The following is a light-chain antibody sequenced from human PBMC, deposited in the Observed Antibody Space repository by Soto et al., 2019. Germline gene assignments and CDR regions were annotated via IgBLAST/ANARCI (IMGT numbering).Light chain of an antibody. CDR2: DAS. Sequence: ETVLTQSPGTLSLSPGERATLSCRASQSVSSSYLAWYQQKPGQAPRLLIYDASSRATGIPDRFSGSGSGTDLNLTISRLEPEDFAVYYCQQYVRSPPSWTFGQGTKVEIK. V-gene: IGKV3-20*01. CDR1: QSVSSSY. J-gene: IGKJ1*01. CDR3: QQYVRSPPSWT.